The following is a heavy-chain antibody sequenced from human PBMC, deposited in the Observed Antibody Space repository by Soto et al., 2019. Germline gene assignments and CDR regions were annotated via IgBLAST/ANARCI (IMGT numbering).Heavy chain of an antibody. Sequence: QVQLVESGGGVVQPGRSLRLSCAASGFTFSSYAMHWVRQAPGKGLEWVAFISYDGSDEYYADSVKGRFTISRDNSKNTLYLQVSSLRIEDTAVYYCARDRSMVVVAPGYWGQGTLVTVS. D-gene: IGHD3-22*01. CDR2: ISYDGSDE. CDR1: GFTFSSYA. J-gene: IGHJ4*02. CDR3: ARDRSMVVVAPGY. V-gene: IGHV3-30-3*01.